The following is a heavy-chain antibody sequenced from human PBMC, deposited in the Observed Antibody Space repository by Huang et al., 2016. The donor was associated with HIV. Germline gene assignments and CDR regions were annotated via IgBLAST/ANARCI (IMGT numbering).Heavy chain of an antibody. D-gene: IGHD3-22*01. CDR2: MNRDGSRT. CDR3: ARDPRIQSWLNFFDY. J-gene: IGHJ4*02. Sequence: EVQLVESGGGLVQPGGSLRLSCAASGFSISSYWMHWVRQAPGKGVVWGQLMNRDGSRTSYADSLKCRFTISRDNAKNTLYLQMNSLRAEDTAVYYCARDPRIQSWLNFFDYWGQGTLVSVSS. V-gene: IGHV3-74*01. CDR1: GFSISSYW.